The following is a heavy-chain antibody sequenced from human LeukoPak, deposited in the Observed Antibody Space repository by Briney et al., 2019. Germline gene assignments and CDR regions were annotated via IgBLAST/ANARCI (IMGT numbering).Heavy chain of an antibody. CDR3: AKEDLEMATIFPVYFDY. Sequence: GGSLRLSCAASGFTFSSYGMHWVRQAPGKGLEWVAVISYDGSNKYYADSVKGRFTISRDNSKNTLYLQMNSLRAEDTAVYYCAKEDLEMATIFPVYFDYWGQGTLVTVSS. V-gene: IGHV3-30*18. J-gene: IGHJ4*02. D-gene: IGHD5-24*01. CDR1: GFTFSSYG. CDR2: ISYDGSNK.